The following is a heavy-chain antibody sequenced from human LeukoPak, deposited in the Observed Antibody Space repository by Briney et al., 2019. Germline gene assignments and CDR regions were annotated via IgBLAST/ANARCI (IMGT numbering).Heavy chain of an antibody. CDR3: ARGSTVFEYSSSIDP. D-gene: IGHD6-6*01. Sequence: SETLSLTCAVYGGSFSGYYWSWIRQPPGKGLEWIGEINHSGSTNYNPYLKSRVTISVHTSKNQFSLKLSSVPAADTAVYYCARGSTVFEYSSSIDPWGQGTLVTVSS. CDR1: GGSFSGYY. V-gene: IGHV4-34*01. CDR2: INHSGST. J-gene: IGHJ5*02.